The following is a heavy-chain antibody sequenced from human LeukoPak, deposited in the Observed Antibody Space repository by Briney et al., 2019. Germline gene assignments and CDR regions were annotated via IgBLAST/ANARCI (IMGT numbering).Heavy chain of an antibody. CDR3: ARGAKLTRWFDP. CDR2: IYYSGST. J-gene: IGHJ5*02. V-gene: IGHV4-59*01. Sequence: SSETLSLTCTVSGGSISSYYWSWIRQPPGKGLEWSGYIYYSGSTNYNPSLKSRVTISVDTSKNQFSLKLSSVTAADTAVYYCARGAKLTRWFDPWGQGTLVTVSS. D-gene: IGHD1-14*01. CDR1: GGSISSYY.